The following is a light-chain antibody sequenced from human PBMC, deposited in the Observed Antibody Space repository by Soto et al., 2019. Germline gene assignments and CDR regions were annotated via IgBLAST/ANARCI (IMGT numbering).Light chain of an antibody. Sequence: QSVLTQPRSVSGSPGQSVTISCTGTSSDIGLYNYVSWFQQHPGKVPKLMIFDVSKRPSGVPDRFSGSKSGNTASLTISGLQAEDEADYYCSSYAGSSNVFGTGTKVTVL. CDR1: SSDIGLYNY. CDR3: SSYAGSSNV. J-gene: IGLJ1*01. CDR2: DVS. V-gene: IGLV2-11*01.